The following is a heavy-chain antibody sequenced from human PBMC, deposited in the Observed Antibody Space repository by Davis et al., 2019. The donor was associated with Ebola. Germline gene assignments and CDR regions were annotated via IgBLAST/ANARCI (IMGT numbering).Heavy chain of an antibody. CDR3: ARAEYNWNYFAY. J-gene: IGHJ4*02. V-gene: IGHV1-18*01. D-gene: IGHD1-20*01. Sequence: ASVKVSCKASGYTFTSYGISWVRRAPGQGLEWMGWISAYNGNTNYAQKLQGRVTMTTDTSTSTAYMELRSLKSDDTAVYYCARAEYNWNYFAYWGQGTLVTVSS. CDR1: GYTFTSYG. CDR2: ISAYNGNT.